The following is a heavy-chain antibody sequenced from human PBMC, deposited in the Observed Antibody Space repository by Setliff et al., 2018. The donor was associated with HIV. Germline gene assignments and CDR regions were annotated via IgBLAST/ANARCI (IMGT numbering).Heavy chain of an antibody. CDR2: IKNRPAGGTT. CDR3: SINRPLSS. CDR1: GFTFRDVW. Sequence: LRLSCAASGFTFRDVWVNCGRQAPGRGLEWVGRIKNRPAGGTTEYAAPGKGRFTLARDDSKNMVYLQMHSLTRQDTALYFCSINRPLSSWGQGTLVTVSS. D-gene: IGHD6-6*01. J-gene: IGHJ4*02. V-gene: IGHV3-15*01.